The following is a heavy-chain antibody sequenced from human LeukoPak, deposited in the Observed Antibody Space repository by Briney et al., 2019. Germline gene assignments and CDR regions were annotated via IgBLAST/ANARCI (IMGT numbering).Heavy chain of an antibody. V-gene: IGHV3-9*01. CDR3: AKDKKLNLPFDAFDI. Sequence: GRSLRLSCAASGFTFDDYAMHWVRQAPGKGLEWVSGISWNSGSIGYADSVKGRFTISRDNAKNSLYLQMNSLRAEDTALYYCAKDKKLNLPFDAFDIWGQGTMVTVSS. CDR2: ISWNSGSI. D-gene: IGHD1-14*01. CDR1: GFTFDDYA. J-gene: IGHJ3*02.